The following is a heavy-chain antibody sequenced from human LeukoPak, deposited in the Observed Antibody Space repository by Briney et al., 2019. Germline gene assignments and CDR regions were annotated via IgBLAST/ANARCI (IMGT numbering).Heavy chain of an antibody. CDR1: GGSISNYY. J-gene: IGHJ4*02. Sequence: SETLSLTCVVSGGSISNYYWSWIRQPPGKGLEWIGYMYYSGSTNYNPSLKSRVSISVDRSKNQLSLKLSSVTAADTAMYFCAKVGTPTAPPPPPLIEFWGQGTLVTVSS. D-gene: IGHD3-10*01. V-gene: IGHV4-59*01. CDR2: MYYSGST. CDR3: AKVGTPTAPPPPPLIEF.